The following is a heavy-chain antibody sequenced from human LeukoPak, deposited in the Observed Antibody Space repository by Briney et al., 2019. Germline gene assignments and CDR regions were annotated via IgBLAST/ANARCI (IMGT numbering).Heavy chain of an antibody. J-gene: IGHJ4*02. V-gene: IGHV3-23*01. Sequence: GGSLRVSCAASGFIFNTYGTSWVRQAPGKGLEWVSALSGNTYYADSVKGRFTISTDSSKNTLFLQMNSLRAEDTAVYYCAILNWSSGRAWGQGTLVTVSS. CDR1: GFIFNTYG. CDR3: AILNWSSGRA. CDR2: LSGNT. D-gene: IGHD1-1*01.